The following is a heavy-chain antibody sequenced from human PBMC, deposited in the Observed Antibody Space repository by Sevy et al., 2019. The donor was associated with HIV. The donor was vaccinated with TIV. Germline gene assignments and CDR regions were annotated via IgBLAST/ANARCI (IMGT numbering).Heavy chain of an antibody. CDR3: ARGRGVFGAVAINWFDP. J-gene: IGHJ5*02. V-gene: IGHV3-53*01. CDR2: IYSGGST. D-gene: IGHD3-3*01. CDR1: GFSFFNAW. Sequence: GGSLRLSCSASGFSFFNAWMSWVRQPPGKGLEWVSVIYSGGSTYYADSVKGRFTISRDNSKNTLYLQMNNLRADDTAVYYCARGRGVFGAVAINWFDPWGQGALVTVSS.